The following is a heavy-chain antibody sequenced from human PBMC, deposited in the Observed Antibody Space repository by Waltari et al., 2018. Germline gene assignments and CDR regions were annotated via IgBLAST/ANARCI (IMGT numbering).Heavy chain of an antibody. CDR3: ARQTLGYCTSAACRRLET. V-gene: IGHV4-38-2*01. D-gene: IGHD2-2*03. J-gene: IGHJ5*02. CDR2: IYHDGTN. Sequence: QVQLQESGPGLVRPSETLSLTCDVSGYFINTGFFWGWIRQPPGKGLEWIGNIYHDGTNYYNPSLKHRLMISLEPSKNQFSLRLNFVDVADTAVYYCARQTLGYCTSAACRRLETWGQGILVTVSS. CDR1: GYFINTGFF.